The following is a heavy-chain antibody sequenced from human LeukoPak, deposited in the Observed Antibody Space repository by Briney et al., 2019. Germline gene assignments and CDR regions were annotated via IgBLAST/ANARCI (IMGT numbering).Heavy chain of an antibody. Sequence: PGGSLRLSCAASGFTFSSHAMHWLRQAPWKGLEYVSAISSNGGSTYYANSVKGRFTISRDNSKNTLYLQMGSLRAEDMAVYYCARDFRSMVRGVPVHWGQGTLVTVSS. CDR2: ISSNGGST. CDR3: ARDFRSMVRGVPVH. D-gene: IGHD3-10*01. V-gene: IGHV3-64*01. J-gene: IGHJ4*02. CDR1: GFTFSSHA.